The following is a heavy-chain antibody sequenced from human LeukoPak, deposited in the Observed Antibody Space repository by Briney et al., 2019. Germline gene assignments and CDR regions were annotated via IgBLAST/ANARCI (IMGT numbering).Heavy chain of an antibody. J-gene: IGHJ4*02. CDR2: IYYSGST. Sequence: SETLSLTCTVPGGSISSYYWSWIRQPPGKGLEWIGYIYYSGSTNYNPSLKSRVTISVDTSKNQFSLKLSSVTAADTAVYYCARGGTMIVVGFDYWGQGTLVTVSS. CDR1: GGSISSYY. D-gene: IGHD3-22*01. CDR3: ARGGTMIVVGFDY. V-gene: IGHV4-59*01.